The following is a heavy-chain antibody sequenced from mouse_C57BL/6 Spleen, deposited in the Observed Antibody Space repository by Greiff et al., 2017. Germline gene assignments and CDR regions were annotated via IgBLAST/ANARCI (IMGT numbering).Heavy chain of an antibody. V-gene: IGHV1-53*01. J-gene: IGHJ1*03. Sequence: QVQLKQPGTELVKPGASVKLSCKASGYTFTSYWMHWVKQRPGQGLEWIGNINPSNGGTNYNEKFKSKATLTVDKSSSTAYMQLSSLTSEDSAVYYCARGGAYYSNYVYFDVWGTGTTVTGSS. CDR1: GYTFTSYW. CDR2: INPSNGGT. D-gene: IGHD2-5*01. CDR3: ARGGAYYSNYVYFDV.